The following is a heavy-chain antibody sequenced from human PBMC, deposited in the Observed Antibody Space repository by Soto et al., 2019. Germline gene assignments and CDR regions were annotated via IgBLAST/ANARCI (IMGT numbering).Heavy chain of an antibody. J-gene: IGHJ4*02. CDR2: IYSSGST. CDR3: ARNYAAGTYYSNLGY. CDR1: DASISSFY. V-gene: IGHV4-4*07. Sequence: LSLTCTVSDASISSFYWSWIRQPAGKGLEWIGRIYSSGSTNYNPSLKSRVTMSVDTSKNQFSLKLSSVTAADTAVYYCARNYAAGTYYSNLGYWGQGTLVTVSS. D-gene: IGHD3-10*01.